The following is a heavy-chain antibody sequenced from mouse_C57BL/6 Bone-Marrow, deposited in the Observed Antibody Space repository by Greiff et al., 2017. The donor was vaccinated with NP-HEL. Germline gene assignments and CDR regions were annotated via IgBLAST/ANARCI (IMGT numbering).Heavy chain of an antibody. D-gene: IGHD1-1*01. V-gene: IGHV14-2*01. CDR3: ARSVGKGAWFAY. J-gene: IGHJ3*01. Sequence: VQLQQSGAELVKPGASVKLSCTASGFNITDYYMHWVKQRTEQGLEWIGRIDPEDGETKYAPKFQGKATITADTSSNTAYLQLSSLTSEDTAVYYCARSVGKGAWFAYWGQGTLVTVSA. CDR1: GFNITDYY. CDR2: IDPEDGET.